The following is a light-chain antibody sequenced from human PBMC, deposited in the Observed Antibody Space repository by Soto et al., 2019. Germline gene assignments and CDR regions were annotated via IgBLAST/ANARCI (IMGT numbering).Light chain of an antibody. CDR2: DAS. CDR1: NKNF. Sequence: NKNFLNWYQQKPGSAPKLLIYDASNLETGVPSTYSGSGSSTDFSFSTRSLQPAGIQTYHCQHYDKLPPLIVSGGTKVDIK. J-gene: IGKJ4*01. CDR3: QHYDKLPPLI. V-gene: IGKV1-33*01.